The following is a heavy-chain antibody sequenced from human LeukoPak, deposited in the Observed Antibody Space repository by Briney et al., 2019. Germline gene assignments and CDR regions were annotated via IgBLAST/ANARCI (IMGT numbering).Heavy chain of an antibody. V-gene: IGHV4-34*01. CDR3: ASREAAIGAFDI. CDR1: GGSFSGYY. D-gene: IGHD2-2*01. J-gene: IGHJ3*02. CDR2: IYHSGST. Sequence: SETLSLTCAVYGGSFSGYYWSWIRQPPGKGLEWIGYIYHSGSTYYNPSLKSRVTISVDRSKNQFSLKLSSVAAADTAVYYCASREAAIGAFDIWGQGTMVTVSS.